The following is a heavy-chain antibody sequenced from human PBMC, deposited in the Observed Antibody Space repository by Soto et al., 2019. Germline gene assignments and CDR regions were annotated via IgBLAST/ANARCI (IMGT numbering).Heavy chain of an antibody. D-gene: IGHD2-2*01. J-gene: IGHJ4*02. CDR1: GFTFSSYA. V-gene: IGHV3-23*01. CDR2: ISGSGDTT. Sequence: EVQLLESGGGLVQPGGSLRLSCAASGFTFSSYAMSWVRQAPGKGLEWVSVISGSGDTTYYADSVKGRFTISRDNSKNTLYLQMNSLRAEDTAVYYCAKGGGGAVVPVAFDYWGQGTLVTVSS. CDR3: AKGGGGAVVPVAFDY.